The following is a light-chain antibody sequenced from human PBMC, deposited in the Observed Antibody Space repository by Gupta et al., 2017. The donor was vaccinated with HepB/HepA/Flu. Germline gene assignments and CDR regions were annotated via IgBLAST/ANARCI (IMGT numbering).Light chain of an antibody. Sequence: EIVMTQSPATLSVSPGERATLSCRASQSVGTNLAWYQQTGGQPPRLLIYGASTRAAGIPARFSGSGSGTDFTLTISSLQSEDFAVYFCQQYKNWPPLTFGGGTKVEIK. CDR1: QSVGTN. V-gene: IGKV3-15*01. CDR3: QQYKNWPPLT. CDR2: GAS. J-gene: IGKJ4*01.